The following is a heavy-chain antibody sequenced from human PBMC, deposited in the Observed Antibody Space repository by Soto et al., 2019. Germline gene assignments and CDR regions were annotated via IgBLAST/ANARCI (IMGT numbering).Heavy chain of an antibody. CDR1: GGSFSGYY. Sequence: SETLSLTCAVYGGSFSGYYWSWIRQPPGKGLEWIGEINHSGSTNYNPSLKSRVTISVDTSKNRFSLNLNSVTAADTAVYYCAIPPPIEVGLMIVVPWFDPWGQGTLVTVSS. D-gene: IGHD3-22*01. J-gene: IGHJ5*02. CDR2: INHSGST. V-gene: IGHV4-34*01. CDR3: AIPPPIEVGLMIVVPWFDP.